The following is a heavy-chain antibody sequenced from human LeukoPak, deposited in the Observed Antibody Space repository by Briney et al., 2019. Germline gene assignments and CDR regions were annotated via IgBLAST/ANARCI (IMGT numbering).Heavy chain of an antibody. CDR3: ARDSIAAAGTFGVLPYGMDV. CDR2: IYYSGST. V-gene: IGHV4-59*01. D-gene: IGHD6-13*01. CDR1: GGSISDYY. J-gene: IGHJ6*02. Sequence: SETLSLTCTVSGGSISDYYWSWIRQPPGKGLEWIGYIYYSGSTNYNPSLKSRVTISVDASKNQFSLKLSSVTAADTAVYYCARDSIAAAGTFGVLPYGMDVWGQGTTVTVSS.